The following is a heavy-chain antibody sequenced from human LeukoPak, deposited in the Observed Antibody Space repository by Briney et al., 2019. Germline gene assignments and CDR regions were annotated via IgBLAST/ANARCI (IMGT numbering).Heavy chain of an antibody. Sequence: GGSLRLSCAASGFPFSSYEMNWVRQAPGKGLEWVSYISSSGSSINYADSVKGRFTTSRDNAENSLSLQMNSLRAEDTAVYYCSRVACSSTTCYLAYWGQGTLVTVSS. CDR2: ISSSGSSI. D-gene: IGHD2-2*01. CDR1: GFPFSSYE. J-gene: IGHJ4*02. V-gene: IGHV3-48*03. CDR3: SRVACSSTTCYLAY.